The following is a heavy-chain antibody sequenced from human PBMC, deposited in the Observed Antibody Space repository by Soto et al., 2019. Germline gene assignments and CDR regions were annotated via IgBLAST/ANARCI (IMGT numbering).Heavy chain of an antibody. CDR1: GGSISSYY. CDR3: AGGYSSGWYRNYYYGMDV. Sequence: SETLSLTCTVSGGSISSYYWSWIRQPPGKGLEWIGYIYYSGSTNYNPSLKSRVTISVDTSTNQFSLKLTSVTAADAAVYYCAGGYSSGWYRNYYYGMDVWGQGTTVTVSS. D-gene: IGHD6-19*01. CDR2: IYYSGST. J-gene: IGHJ6*02. V-gene: IGHV4-59*01.